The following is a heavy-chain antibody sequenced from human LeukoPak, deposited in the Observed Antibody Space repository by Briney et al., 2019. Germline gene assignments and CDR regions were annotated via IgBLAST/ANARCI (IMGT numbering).Heavy chain of an antibody. D-gene: IGHD6-13*01. Sequence: GGSLRLSCAASGFTFSSYAMHWARQAPGKGLEYVLAISSNGGSTYYANSVKGRFTLSRDNSKNTLYLQMGSLRAEDMAVYYCARVGYTSYYYYGMDVWGQGTTVTVSS. CDR2: ISSNGGST. CDR3: ARVGYTSYYYYGMDV. V-gene: IGHV3-64*01. CDR1: GFTFSSYA. J-gene: IGHJ6*02.